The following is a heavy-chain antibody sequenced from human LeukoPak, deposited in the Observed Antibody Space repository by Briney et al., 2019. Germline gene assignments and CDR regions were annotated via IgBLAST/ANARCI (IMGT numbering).Heavy chain of an antibody. CDR3: ARGYYGAISFGLPADFDY. J-gene: IGHJ4*02. Sequence: GGSLRLSCAASGFTFDDYGMSWVRHAPGKGLERVSGINWNGGSTGYADSVKGRFTISRDNAKNSLYLQMNSLRAEDTALYYCARGYYGAISFGLPADFDYWGQGTLVTVSS. V-gene: IGHV3-20*04. CDR1: GFTFDDYG. D-gene: IGHD3-16*01. CDR2: INWNGGST.